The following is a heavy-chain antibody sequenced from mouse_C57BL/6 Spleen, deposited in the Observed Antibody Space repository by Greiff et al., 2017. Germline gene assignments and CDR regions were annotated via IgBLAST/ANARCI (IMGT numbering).Heavy chain of an antibody. Sequence: QVQLQQPGAELVKPGASVKLSCKASGYTFTSYWMHWVKQRPGQGLEWIGMIHPNSGSTNYNEKFKSKATLTVDKSSSTAYMQLSSLTSEDSAVYYCARSPLYYDYDGFDYWGQGTTLTVSS. V-gene: IGHV1-64*01. D-gene: IGHD2-4*01. CDR2: IHPNSGST. CDR1: GYTFTSYW. J-gene: IGHJ2*01. CDR3: ARSPLYYDYDGFDY.